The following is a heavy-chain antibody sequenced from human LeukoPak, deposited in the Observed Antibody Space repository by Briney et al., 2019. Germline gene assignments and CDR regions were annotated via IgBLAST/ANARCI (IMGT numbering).Heavy chain of an antibody. Sequence: GGSLRLSCAASGFTFSSYAMSWVRQAPGKGLEWVSAISGSGGSTYYADSVKGRFTISRDNSKNTLYLQMNSLRAEDTAVYYCAKDPGGIVVVRRGFDYWGQGTLVTVSS. V-gene: IGHV3-23*01. D-gene: IGHD2-21*01. J-gene: IGHJ4*02. CDR2: ISGSGGST. CDR3: AKDPGGIVVVRRGFDY. CDR1: GFTFSSYA.